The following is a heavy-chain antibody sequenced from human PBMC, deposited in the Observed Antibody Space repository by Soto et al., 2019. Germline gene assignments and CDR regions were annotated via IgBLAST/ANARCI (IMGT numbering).Heavy chain of an antibody. CDR3: ARGAIAVAGPNWFDP. CDR1: GYTFTSYD. V-gene: IGHV1-8*01. J-gene: IGHJ5*02. D-gene: IGHD6-19*01. Sequence: ASVKVSCKASGYTFTSYDINWVRQATGQGLEWMGWMNPNSGNTGYAQKFQGRVTMTRNTSISTAYMELSSLRSEDTAVYYCARGAIAVAGPNWFDPWGQGTLVTVSS. CDR2: MNPNSGNT.